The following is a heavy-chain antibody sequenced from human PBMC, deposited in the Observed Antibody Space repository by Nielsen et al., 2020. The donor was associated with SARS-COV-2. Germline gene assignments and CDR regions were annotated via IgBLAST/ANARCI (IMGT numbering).Heavy chain of an antibody. V-gene: IGHV3-30*03. D-gene: IGHD3-10*02. Sequence: GGSLRLSCAASGFTFSSYGMHWVRQAPGKGLEWVAVISYDGSNKYYADSVKGRFTISRDNSKNTLYLQMNSLRAEDTAVYYCARDLGGYDRGAFDIWGQGTMGTDSS. J-gene: IGHJ3*02. CDR3: ARDLGGYDRGAFDI. CDR1: GFTFSSYG. CDR2: ISYDGSNK.